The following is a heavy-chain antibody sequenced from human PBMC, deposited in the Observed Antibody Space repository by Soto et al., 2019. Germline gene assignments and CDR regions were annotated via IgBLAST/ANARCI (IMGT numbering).Heavy chain of an antibody. D-gene: IGHD1-26*01. Sequence: QVQLVQSGAEVTKPGSSVKVSCKASGGTFSSYSINWVRQAPGQGLEWMGEIIPIFGTANYAQEFQGRVTITADAATSTAYMELSSLRSEDTAVYYCARDGGRHSGGIDYWGQGTLVTVSS. J-gene: IGHJ4*02. CDR2: IIPIFGTA. CDR1: GGTFSSYS. V-gene: IGHV1-69*01. CDR3: ARDGGRHSGGIDY.